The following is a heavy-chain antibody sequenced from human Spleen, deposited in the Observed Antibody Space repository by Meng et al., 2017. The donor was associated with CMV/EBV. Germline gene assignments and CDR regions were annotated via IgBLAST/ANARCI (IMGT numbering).Heavy chain of an antibody. CDR1: GGSISSSSYY. Sequence: SETLSLTCTVSGGSISSSSYYWGWIRQPPGKGLEWIGSIYYSGSTYYNPSLKSRVTITVDTSKNQFSLKLSSVTAADTAVYYCARYFPDWNFYYWGQGTLVTVSS. CDR3: ARYFPDWNFYY. J-gene: IGHJ4*02. V-gene: IGHV4-39*01. CDR2: IYYSGST. D-gene: IGHD1-1*01.